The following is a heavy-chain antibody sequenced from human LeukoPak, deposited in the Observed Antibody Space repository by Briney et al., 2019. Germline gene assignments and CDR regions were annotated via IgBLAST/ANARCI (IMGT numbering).Heavy chain of an antibody. CDR1: GYTFTGYY. J-gene: IGHJ6*03. V-gene: IGHV1-2*02. CDR3: AREREGYYYYYMDV. CDR2: INPNSGGT. Sequence: ASVKVPCKASGYTFTGYYMHWVRQAPGQGLEWMGWINPNSGGTNYAQKFQGRVTMTRDTSISTAYMELSRLRSDDTAVYYCAREREGYYYYYMDVWGKGTTVTVSS.